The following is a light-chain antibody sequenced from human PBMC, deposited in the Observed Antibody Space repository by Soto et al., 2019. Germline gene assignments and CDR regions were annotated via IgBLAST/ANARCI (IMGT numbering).Light chain of an antibody. CDR2: EVS. CDR1: SSDVGGYNY. V-gene: IGLV2-14*01. CDR3: SSYTSSNTHV. J-gene: IGLJ1*01. Sequence: QSALTQPASVSGSPGQSITISCTGTSSDVGGYNYVSWYQQHPGKAPKLMIFEVSNRPSGVSNRFSGSKSGNTASLTISGLQAEDEAAYYCSSYTSSNTHVFGTGTKLTVL.